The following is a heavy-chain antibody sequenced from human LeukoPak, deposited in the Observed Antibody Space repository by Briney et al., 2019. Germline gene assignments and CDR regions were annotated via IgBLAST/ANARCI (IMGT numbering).Heavy chain of an antibody. J-gene: IGHJ4*02. Sequence: SETLSLTCTVSGYPISRGYYWGWIRQPPGKGLEWIGSVYHSGSTYQNPSLKSRVTISLDTSKNQFSLKLSSVTAADTAVYYCARDWYSSSSAGQIFDYWGQGTLDTVSS. CDR2: VYHSGST. CDR1: GYPISRGYY. V-gene: IGHV4-38-2*02. D-gene: IGHD6-6*01. CDR3: ARDWYSSSSAGQIFDY.